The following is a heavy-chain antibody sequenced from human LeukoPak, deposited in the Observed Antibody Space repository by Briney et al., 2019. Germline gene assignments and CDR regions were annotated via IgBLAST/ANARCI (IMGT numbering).Heavy chain of an antibody. D-gene: IGHD3-10*01. J-gene: IGHJ5*02. V-gene: IGHV4-59*01. CDR1: GGSISDYH. CDR2: IYYSGIT. CDR3: ARDSGTTGEVKFDP. Sequence: PSETLSLTCTVSGGSISDYHWTWIRQSPGKGLEWIGYIYYSGITNYNPSLKSRVTISVDTSKSQFSLKLSSVTAADTAVYYCARDSGTTGEVKFDPWGQGTLVTVPS.